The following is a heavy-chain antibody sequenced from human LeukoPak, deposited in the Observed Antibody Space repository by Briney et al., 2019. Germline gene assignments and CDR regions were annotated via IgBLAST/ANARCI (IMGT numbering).Heavy chain of an antibody. J-gene: IGHJ3*02. CDR2: IYSGDSDT. CDR1: GYSFTSYW. CDR3: ALYYAHDAFDI. Sequence: GESLKISCKGSGYSFTSYWIGWVRRMPGKGLEWMGIIYSGDSDTRYSPSFQGQVTISADKSISTAYLQWSSLKASDTAMYYCALYYAHDAFDIWGQGTMVTVSS. D-gene: IGHD1-26*01. V-gene: IGHV5-51*01.